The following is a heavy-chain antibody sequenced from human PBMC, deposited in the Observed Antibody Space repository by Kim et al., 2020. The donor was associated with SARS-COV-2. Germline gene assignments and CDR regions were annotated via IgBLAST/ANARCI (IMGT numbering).Heavy chain of an antibody. CDR2: ITRSTGRI. Sequence: GGSLRLSCAATGFTLSSHDMHWVRQAPGKGLECVSFITRSTGRIFYADSVKGRFTISRDNAKNSLYLQIDSLRDEDTAVYYCARGLAYCDGDCPWGQGTLVTVSS. D-gene: IGHD2-21*02. CDR3: ARGLAYCDGDCP. J-gene: IGHJ5*02. CDR1: GFTLSSHD. V-gene: IGHV3-48*02.